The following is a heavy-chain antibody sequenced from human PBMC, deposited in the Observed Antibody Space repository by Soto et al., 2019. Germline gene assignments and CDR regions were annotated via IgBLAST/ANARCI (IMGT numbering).Heavy chain of an antibody. CDR2: IWYDGSNK. D-gene: IGHD2-2*01. J-gene: IGHJ6*02. CDR3: ARDMSSSWGQQDHYYYGMDV. CDR1: GFTFSSYG. Sequence: QVQLVESGGGVVQPGRSLRLSCAASGFTFSSYGMHWVRQAPGKGLVWVAVIWYDGSNKYYADSVKGRFTISRDNSKNTLYLQMNSLRAEDTAGYYCARDMSSSWGQQDHYYYGMDVWGQGTTVSVSS. V-gene: IGHV3-33*01.